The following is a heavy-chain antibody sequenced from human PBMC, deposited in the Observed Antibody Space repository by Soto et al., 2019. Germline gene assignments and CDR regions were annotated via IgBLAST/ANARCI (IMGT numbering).Heavy chain of an antibody. Sequence: PGESLKISCQGPGDSFTNYWIGWVRLMPGKDVEWMGVVYGGDSDARYSPSFQGQVTISADKTITTAYLQWSSLKTSDTAIYYCARLQNVDVLPFSTGDYRTTASSGLDVWGQGTTVTVSS. J-gene: IGHJ6*02. V-gene: IGHV5-51*01. CDR2: VYGGDSDA. CDR3: ARLQNVDVLPFSTGDYRTTASSGLDV. CDR1: GDSFTNYW. D-gene: IGHD4-4*01.